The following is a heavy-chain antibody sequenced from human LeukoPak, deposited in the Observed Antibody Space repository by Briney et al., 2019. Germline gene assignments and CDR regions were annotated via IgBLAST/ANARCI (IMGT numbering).Heavy chain of an antibody. CDR2: ISGSGGST. J-gene: IGHJ4*02. Sequence: PGGSLRLSCAASGFTFSSYEMNWVRQAPGKGLEWVSAISGSGGSTYYADSVRGRFTISRDNSKNTLYLQMNSLRAEDTAVYYCAKGRYSTYSRYFDYWGQGTLVTVSS. CDR3: AKGRYSTYSRYFDY. V-gene: IGHV3-23*01. D-gene: IGHD6-13*01. CDR1: GFTFSSYE.